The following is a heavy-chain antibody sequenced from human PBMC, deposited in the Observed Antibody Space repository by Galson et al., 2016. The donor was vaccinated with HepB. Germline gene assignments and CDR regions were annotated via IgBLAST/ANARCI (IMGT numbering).Heavy chain of an antibody. CDR2: IYWDDDK. Sequence: PALVKPTQTLTLTCTLSGFSLSTSGVGVGWIRQPPGKALEWLALIYWDDDKRYSPSLKSRLTVTKDTSKNQVVLTMTNMDPVDTATYYYARFYDSSGYYPFYFDSWGQGTLVTFSS. CDR3: ARFYDSSGYYPFYFDS. CDR1: GFSLSTSGVG. D-gene: IGHD3-22*01. V-gene: IGHV2-5*02. J-gene: IGHJ4*02.